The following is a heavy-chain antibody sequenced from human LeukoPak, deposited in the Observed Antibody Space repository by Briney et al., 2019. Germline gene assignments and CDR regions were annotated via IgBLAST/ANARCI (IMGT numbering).Heavy chain of an antibody. CDR1: GFTFSSYA. J-gene: IGHJ6*02. D-gene: IGHD3-10*01. Sequence: PGRSLRLTCAASGFTFSSYAIHWVRQAPGKGLEWITVISFNGNNKYYADSVRGRFTISRDNSKNTLYLQMDSLRTEDTAVYYCARAYGSGSFFSMDVWGQGTTVTVSS. CDR2: ISFNGNNK. V-gene: IGHV3-30-3*01. CDR3: ARAYGSGSFFSMDV.